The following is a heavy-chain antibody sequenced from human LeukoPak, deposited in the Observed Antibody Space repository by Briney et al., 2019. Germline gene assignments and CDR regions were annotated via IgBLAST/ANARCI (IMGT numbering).Heavy chain of an antibody. Sequence: GGSLRLSCAASGFSVSGNYMSWVRQAPGKGLEWVAVIWYDGSNKYYADSVKGRFTISRDNSKNTLYLQMNSLRAEDTAVYYCARDGGRATPDAFDIWGQGTMVTVSS. D-gene: IGHD3-16*01. V-gene: IGHV3-33*08. CDR3: ARDGGRATPDAFDI. J-gene: IGHJ3*02. CDR1: GFSVSGNY. CDR2: IWYDGSNK.